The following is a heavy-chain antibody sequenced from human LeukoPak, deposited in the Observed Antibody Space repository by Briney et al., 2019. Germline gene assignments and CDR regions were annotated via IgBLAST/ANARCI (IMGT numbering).Heavy chain of an antibody. D-gene: IGHD4-23*01. V-gene: IGHV4-59*01. Sequence: PSETLSLTCTVSGGSISSYYWSWIRQPPGKGLEWIGYIYYSGSTNYNPSLKSRVTISVDTSKNQFSLKLSSVTAADTAVYYCAREGPDYGGNSVSYYFDYWGQGTLVTVSS. CDR2: IYYSGST. J-gene: IGHJ4*02. CDR1: GGSISSYY. CDR3: AREGPDYGGNSVSYYFDY.